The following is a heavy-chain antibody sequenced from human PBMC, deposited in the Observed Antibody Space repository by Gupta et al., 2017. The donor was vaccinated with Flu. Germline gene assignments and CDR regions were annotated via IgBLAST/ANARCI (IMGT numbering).Heavy chain of an antibody. CDR3: AKVEGITIFGVVSDYYYFGMDV. D-gene: IGHD3-3*01. J-gene: IGHJ6*02. CDR1: GFTFSSYA. CDR2: ISGSGGST. V-gene: IGHV3-23*01. Sequence: EVQLLESGGGLVQPGGSLRLSCAASGFTFSSYAMSWVRQAPGKGLEWVSAISGSGGSTYYADSVKGRFTISRDNSKNTLYLQMNSLRAEDTAVYYCAKVEGITIFGVVSDYYYFGMDVWGQGTTVTVSS.